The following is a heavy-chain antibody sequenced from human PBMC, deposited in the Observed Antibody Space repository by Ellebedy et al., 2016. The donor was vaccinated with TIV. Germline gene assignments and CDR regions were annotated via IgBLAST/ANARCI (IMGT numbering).Heavy chain of an antibody. D-gene: IGHD3-16*01. V-gene: IGHV1-18*01. CDR1: GYALNTYG. J-gene: IGHJ4*02. CDR3: ARMDTDYVWGSYDNLDY. CDR2: ISAYNVNT. Sequence: AASVKVSCKTSGYALNTYGIAWARQAPGQGLQWMGWISAYNVNTTYAQKFQGRVSVTTDTSTDTAYLELRSLRIDDTAMYYCARMDTDYVWGSYDNLDYWGQGTLVIVSS.